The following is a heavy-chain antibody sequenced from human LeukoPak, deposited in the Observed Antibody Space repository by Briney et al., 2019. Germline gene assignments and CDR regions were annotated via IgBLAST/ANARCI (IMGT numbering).Heavy chain of an antibody. J-gene: IGHJ4*02. CDR1: GYTFTSYA. V-gene: IGHV7-4-1*02. Sequence: ASVKVSCTASGYTFTSYAMNWVRQAPGQGREWMGWINTNTGNPTYAQGFTGRYAFSLDTSVSTAYLQISGLQADDTAVYYCGRDPKLGIRGYTYGYIDYWGQGTLVTVSS. CDR2: INTNTGNP. CDR3: GRDPKLGIRGYTYGYIDY. D-gene: IGHD5-18*01.